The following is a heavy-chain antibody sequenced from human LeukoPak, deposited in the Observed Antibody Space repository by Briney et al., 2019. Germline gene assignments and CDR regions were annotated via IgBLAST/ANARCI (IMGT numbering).Heavy chain of an antibody. CDR1: GFTFSSYA. CDR3: ARPSTVVHFEDAFDI. Sequence: PGGSLRLSCAASGFTFSSYAMHWVRQAPGKGLEWVAVISYDGSNKYYADSVKGRFTISRDNSKNTLYLQMNSLRAEDTAVYYCARPSTVVHFEDAFDIWGQGTMVTVSP. V-gene: IGHV3-30-3*01. D-gene: IGHD4-23*01. J-gene: IGHJ3*02. CDR2: ISYDGSNK.